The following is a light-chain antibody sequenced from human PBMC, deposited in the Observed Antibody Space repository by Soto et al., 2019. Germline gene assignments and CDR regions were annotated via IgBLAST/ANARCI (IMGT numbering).Light chain of an antibody. V-gene: IGKV3-15*01. CDR3: QYYNNWPPAWT. CDR1: QSVSSN. J-gene: IGKJ1*01. CDR2: GAS. Sequence: IVMTHSPATLSVSAGVSAPLFCKTSQSVSSNIAWYQQKPGQAPRLLIYGASTRATGIPARFSGSGSGTEFALTISILQSEYFAVDFCQYYNNWPPAWTFGQGTKVDIK.